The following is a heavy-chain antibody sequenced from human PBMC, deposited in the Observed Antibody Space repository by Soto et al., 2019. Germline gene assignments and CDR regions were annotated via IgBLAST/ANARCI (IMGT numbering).Heavy chain of an antibody. V-gene: IGHV3-23*01. CDR1: GFTFSSYA. CDR3: AKDRGAAIQSHWFDP. CDR2: ISGSGDST. D-gene: IGHD2-2*01. Sequence: GGSLRLSAATSGFTFSSYAISWVRQAPGKGLEWVSAISGSGDSTYYADSVKGRFTISRDNSKNTLYLQINSLRAEDTAVYYCAKDRGAAIQSHWFDPWGQGTLVTVSS. J-gene: IGHJ5*02.